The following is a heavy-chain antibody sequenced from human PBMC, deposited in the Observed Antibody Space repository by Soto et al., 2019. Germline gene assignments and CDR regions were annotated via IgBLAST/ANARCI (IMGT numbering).Heavy chain of an antibody. CDR1: GCTLSSYA. CDR2: IIPICGTA. V-gene: IGHV1-69*13. Sequence: SVKVSCKASGCTLSSYAIIWVRQPPGQGLEWRGGIIPICGTANYAQKFQGRVTITADESKSTAYMELSSLRSEDTAVYYCARPTYYYDSSGYYPFDDWGQGTLVTVSS. CDR3: ARPTYYYDSSGYYPFDD. D-gene: IGHD3-22*01. J-gene: IGHJ4*02.